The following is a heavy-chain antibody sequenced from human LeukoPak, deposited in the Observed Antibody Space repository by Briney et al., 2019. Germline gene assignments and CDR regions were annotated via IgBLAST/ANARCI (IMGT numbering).Heavy chain of an antibody. CDR1: GFSFSTYG. V-gene: IGHV3-30*02. CDR2: LRYDGSNK. Sequence: GGSLRLSCAASGFSFSTYGMHWVRQAPGKGLEWVAFLRYDGSNKYYADSVKGRFTISRDNSKNTLYLQMNSLRAEDTAVYYCAKDNYENWGIVLGATYYFHYYMDVWGKGTTVTVSS. CDR3: AKDNYENWGIVLGATYYFHYYMDV. J-gene: IGHJ6*03. D-gene: IGHD2-8*01.